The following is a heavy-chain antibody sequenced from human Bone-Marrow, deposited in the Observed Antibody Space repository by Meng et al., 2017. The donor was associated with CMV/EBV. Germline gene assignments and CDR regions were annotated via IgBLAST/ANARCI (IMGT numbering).Heavy chain of an antibody. V-gene: IGHV4-59*01. Sequence: SEPLSLTGSVSGCSIGGSYWSWIRQPPGKGLEWMGNISNSGSTNYNPSLKSRVTISVDTPKNQFSLKLRSVTAADTAVYYCARDEVAMDVWGQGTTVTVSS. J-gene: IGHJ6*02. CDR3: ARDEVAMDV. CDR1: GCSIGGSY. CDR2: ISNSGST.